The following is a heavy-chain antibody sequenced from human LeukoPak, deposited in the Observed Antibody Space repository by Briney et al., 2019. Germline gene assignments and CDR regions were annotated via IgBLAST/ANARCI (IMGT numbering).Heavy chain of an antibody. Sequence: PGGSLRLSCAASGFTFSNYEMHWVRQAPGKGLEWVSYISSSGSDIYYADSVKGRFTIFRDNAKNSLYLHMNSLRAEDTAVYYCAREGAAYNWKVNWFDPWGQGTLVTVSS. D-gene: IGHD1-20*01. J-gene: IGHJ5*02. CDR1: GFTFSNYE. V-gene: IGHV3-48*03. CDR3: AREGAAYNWKVNWFDP. CDR2: ISSSGSDI.